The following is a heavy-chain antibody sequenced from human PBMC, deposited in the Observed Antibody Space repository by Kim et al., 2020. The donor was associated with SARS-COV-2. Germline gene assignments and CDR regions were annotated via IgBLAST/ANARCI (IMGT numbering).Heavy chain of an antibody. D-gene: IGHD2-2*01. V-gene: IGHV3-48*02. CDR3: ARVQLIDIVVVPAATPPYYSGMDV. CDR1: GFTFSSYS. Sequence: GGSLRLSCAASGFTFSSYSMNWVRQAPGKGLEWVSYITSSSSTIYYADSVKGRFTISRDNAKNSLYLQMNSLRDEDTAVYYCARVQLIDIVVVPAATPPYYSGMDVWGQGTTVTVSS. J-gene: IGHJ6*02. CDR2: ITSSSSTI.